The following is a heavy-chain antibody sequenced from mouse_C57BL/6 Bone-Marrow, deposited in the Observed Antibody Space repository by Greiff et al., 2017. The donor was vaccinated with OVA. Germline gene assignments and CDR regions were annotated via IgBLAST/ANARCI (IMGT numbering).Heavy chain of an antibody. Sequence: QVQLQQSGAELARPGASVKLSCKASGYTFTSYGISWVKQRTGQGLEWIGEIYPRSGNTYYNEKFKGKATLTADKSSSTAYMELRSLTSEDSAVYFCARWGTTVASYWYVDVWGTGTTVTVSS. V-gene: IGHV1-81*01. CDR3: ARWGTTVASYWYVDV. CDR1: GYTFTSYG. D-gene: IGHD1-1*01. CDR2: IYPRSGNT. J-gene: IGHJ1*03.